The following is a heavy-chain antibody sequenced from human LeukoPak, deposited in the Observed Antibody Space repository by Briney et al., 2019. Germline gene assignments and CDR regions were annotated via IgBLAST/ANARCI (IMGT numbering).Heavy chain of an antibody. V-gene: IGHV4-59*01. J-gene: IGHJ5*02. CDR2: IYYSGST. D-gene: IGHD2-2*01. Sequence: PSETLSLICPVSCITISCKYWIWLRQPPGKGLEWIGYIYYSGSTNYNPSLKSRVTISVDTSKNQFSLKLSSVTAADTAVYYCARGYSSSMSCAEDVWFVPWGQGTLVTVSS. CDR3: ARGYSSSMSCAEDVWFVP. CDR1: CITISCKY.